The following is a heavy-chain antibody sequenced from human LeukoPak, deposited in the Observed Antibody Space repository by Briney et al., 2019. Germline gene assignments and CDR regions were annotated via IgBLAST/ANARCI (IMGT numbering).Heavy chain of an antibody. D-gene: IGHD2/OR15-2a*01. V-gene: IGHV3-30-3*01. J-gene: IGHJ6*02. Sequence: PGGSLRLSRSASGFTFSSYAIHWVRPAPGQGLGWGAVISYDGSNKYYADSVKGRFTISRDNSKNTLYLQMNSLRAEDTAVYYCAKDFSLARTYGMDVWGQGTTVTVSS. CDR1: GFTFSSYA. CDR3: AKDFSLARTYGMDV. CDR2: ISYDGSNK.